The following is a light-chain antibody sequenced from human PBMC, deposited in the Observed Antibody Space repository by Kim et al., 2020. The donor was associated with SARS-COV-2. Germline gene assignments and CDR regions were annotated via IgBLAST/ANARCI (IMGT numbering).Light chain of an antibody. CDR1: SSDVGGYGY. CDR3: TSYTTRGTVI. J-gene: IGLJ2*01. CDR2: DAT. V-gene: IGLV2-14*03. Sequence: GQSNIISCTGTSSDVGGYGYVSWYQQHPGKVPKLMIYDATQRPSGISNRFSGSRSANTASLTISGLQAEDEADYYCTSYTTRGTVIFGGGTQLTVL.